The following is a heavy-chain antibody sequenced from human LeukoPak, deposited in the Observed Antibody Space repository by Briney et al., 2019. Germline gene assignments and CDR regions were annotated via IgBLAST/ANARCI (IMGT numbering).Heavy chain of an antibody. D-gene: IGHD3-3*01. CDR2: ISRAGDRT. CDR3: ARDESFSFDV. CDR1: GFIFSIYY. V-gene: IGHV3-23*01. Sequence: GRSLRLSCVGSGFIFSIYYMGWVSQAPRKGLEWVSSISRAGDRTYYEDSVKGRFTLSRDNSRNTICLQMNRLRAEDTAVDCCARDESFSFDVWGQGTMVTVSS. J-gene: IGHJ3*01.